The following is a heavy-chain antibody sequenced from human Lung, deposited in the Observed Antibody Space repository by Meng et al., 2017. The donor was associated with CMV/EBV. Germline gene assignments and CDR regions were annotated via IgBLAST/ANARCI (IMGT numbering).Heavy chain of an antibody. D-gene: IGHD2-15*01. CDR1: GYTFSDYG. Sequence: SVXVFXXASGYTFSDYGIGWVRQAPGQGLEWMGWINSYSGHTNYAQKLQGRVTMTTDTSTSSAYMELRSLRSDDTAVYYCARVYCSGGSCYSPFDYWGQGXLVTVSS. V-gene: IGHV1-18*01. J-gene: IGHJ4*02. CDR2: INSYSGHT. CDR3: ARVYCSGGSCYSPFDY.